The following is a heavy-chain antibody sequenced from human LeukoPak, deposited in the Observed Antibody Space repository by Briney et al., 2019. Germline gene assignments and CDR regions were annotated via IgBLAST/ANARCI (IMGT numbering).Heavy chain of an antibody. CDR3: AKERQLEPFDC. J-gene: IGHJ4*02. Sequence: GRSLRLSCAASGFSFDDHAMHWVRQAPGKGLEWVSGISWNSGSIAYADPVKGRFTVSRDNSKDTLYLQMNSLRADDTAVYYCAKERQLEPFDCWGQGTLVTVSS. CDR2: ISWNSGSI. D-gene: IGHD1-1*01. V-gene: IGHV3-9*01. CDR1: GFSFDDHA.